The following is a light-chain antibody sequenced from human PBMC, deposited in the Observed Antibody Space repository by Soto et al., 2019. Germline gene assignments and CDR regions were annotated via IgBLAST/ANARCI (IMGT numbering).Light chain of an antibody. Sequence: QYVLTQPPSVSGAPGQRVTISWTGSSSNIGAGYDVHWYQQLPGTAPKLLIYGNSNRPSGVPDRFSGSKSGTSASLAITGLQAEDEADYYCQSYDSSLSGVFGTGTKLTVL. V-gene: IGLV1-40*01. CDR2: GNS. CDR1: SSNIGAGYD. CDR3: QSYDSSLSGV. J-gene: IGLJ1*01.